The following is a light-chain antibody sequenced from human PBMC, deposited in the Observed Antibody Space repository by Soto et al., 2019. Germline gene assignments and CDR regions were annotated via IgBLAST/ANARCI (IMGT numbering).Light chain of an antibody. J-gene: IGLJ3*02. V-gene: IGLV2-18*02. CDR1: SSDVGAYNR. CDR2: AVT. CDR3: SSYTASSTLV. Sequence: QSALTQPPSVSGSPGQSVTISCTGTSSDVGAYNRVSWYQQPPGTAPKLIIYAVTNRPSGVPDRFSGSKSGNTASLTISGLQAEDEADYYCSSYTASSTLVFGGGTKLTVL.